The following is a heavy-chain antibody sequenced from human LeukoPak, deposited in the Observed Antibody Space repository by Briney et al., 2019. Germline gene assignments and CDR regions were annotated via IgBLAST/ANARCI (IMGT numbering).Heavy chain of an antibody. J-gene: IGHJ4*02. CDR2: ISSNGGST. D-gene: IGHD3-10*01. V-gene: IGHV3-64*01. Sequence: GGSLRLSCAASGFTFSVSGMHWVRQAPGKGLEYVSVISSNGGSTSYANSVKGRFTISRDNSKNTLYLQMGSLRAEDMAVYYCARDLSGGGLDYWGQGTLVTVSS. CDR1: GFTFSVSG. CDR3: ARDLSGGGLDY.